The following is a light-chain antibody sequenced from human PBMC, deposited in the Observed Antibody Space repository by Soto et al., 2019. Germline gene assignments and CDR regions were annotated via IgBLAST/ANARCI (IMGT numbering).Light chain of an antibody. Sequence: QSALTQPASVSGSPGQSITISCTGTSSEVGGYDYVSWYQQHPGKAPKLMIYDVTNRPSGVSNRFSGSKSGNTASLTISGLQAEDEASYYCSSYTSSTSYVFGTGTKVTVL. V-gene: IGLV2-14*01. CDR1: SSEVGGYDY. CDR3: SSYTSSTSYV. J-gene: IGLJ1*01. CDR2: DVT.